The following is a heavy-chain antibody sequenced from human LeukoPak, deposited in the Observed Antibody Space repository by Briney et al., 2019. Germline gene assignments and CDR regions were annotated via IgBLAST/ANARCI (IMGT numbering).Heavy chain of an antibody. CDR1: GYTFTGYY. V-gene: IGHV1-2*02. Sequence: ASVKVSCKXSGYTFTGYYMHWVRQAPGQGLEGMGWINPNSGGTNYSQKFQGRVTMTRDTSISTAYMELSRLRSDDTAVYYCARGRITIFGVVIKEKHDAFDIWGQGTMVTVSS. D-gene: IGHD3-3*01. CDR3: ARGRITIFGVVIKEKHDAFDI. J-gene: IGHJ3*02. CDR2: INPNSGGT.